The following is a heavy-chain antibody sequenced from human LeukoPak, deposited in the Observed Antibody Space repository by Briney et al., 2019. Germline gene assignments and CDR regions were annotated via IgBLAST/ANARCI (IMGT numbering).Heavy chain of an antibody. Sequence: PSETPSLTCAVYGGSFSGYYWSWIRQPPGKGLEWIGEINHSGSTNYNPSLKSRVTISVDTSKNQFSLKLSSVTAADMAVYYCARGTGWYDYWGQGTLVTVSS. CDR2: INHSGST. V-gene: IGHV4-34*01. CDR1: GGSFSGYY. CDR3: ARGTGWYDY. D-gene: IGHD6-19*01. J-gene: IGHJ4*02.